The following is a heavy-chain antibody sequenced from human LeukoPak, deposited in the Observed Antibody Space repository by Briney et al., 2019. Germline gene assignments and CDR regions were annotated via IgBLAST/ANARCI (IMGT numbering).Heavy chain of an antibody. D-gene: IGHD6-19*01. Sequence: SQTLSLTCPISGDSVSSNSAAWNWIRQSPSRGLEWLGRTYYRSKWYNDYAVSVKSRITINPDTSKNQFSLQLNSVTPEDTAVYYCARAIAVAGPGAFDIWGQGTMVTVSS. V-gene: IGHV6-1*01. CDR3: ARAIAVAGPGAFDI. J-gene: IGHJ3*02. CDR2: TYYRSKWYN. CDR1: GDSVSSNSAA.